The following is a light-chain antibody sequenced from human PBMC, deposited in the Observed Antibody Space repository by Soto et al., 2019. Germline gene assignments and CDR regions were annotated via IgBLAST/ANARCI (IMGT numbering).Light chain of an antibody. CDR3: QQFNNYWT. CDR1: QSISKF. J-gene: IGKJ1*01. Sequence: DIQMTQSPSTLSASVGDRVTITCRASQSISKFLAWYQQKPGKAPRLLIYKASSLESGVPSRFSGSGSGTEFTLTISSLQPDEFATYYCQQFNNYWTFGQGTKVEIK. CDR2: KAS. V-gene: IGKV1-5*03.